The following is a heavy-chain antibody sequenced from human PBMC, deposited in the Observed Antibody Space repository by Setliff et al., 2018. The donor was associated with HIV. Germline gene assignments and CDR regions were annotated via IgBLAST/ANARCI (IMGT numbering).Heavy chain of an antibody. Sequence: SETLSLTCTVSGGSISSYYWSWIRQPPGKGLEWIGYIYYSGSTNYNPSLKSRVTMSVDTSKNRFSLKLNSVTAADTAVYYCARLNQQWLVRDSGSNWFDPWGQGILVTVSS. CDR1: GGSISSYY. V-gene: IGHV4-59*08. J-gene: IGHJ5*02. CDR3: ARLNQQWLVRDSGSNWFDP. D-gene: IGHD6-19*01. CDR2: IYYSGST.